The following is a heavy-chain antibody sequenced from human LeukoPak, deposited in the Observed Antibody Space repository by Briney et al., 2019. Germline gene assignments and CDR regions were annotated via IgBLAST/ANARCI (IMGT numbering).Heavy chain of an antibody. CDR3: AREHSPAYSFDY. Sequence: PGGSLRLSCAASGFTFSSYAMSWVRQAPGKGLEWVSGISGSGGSTYYAESVKGRFTISRDNSKKTLYLQMNSLRAEDTAVYYCAREHSPAYSFDYWGQGTLVTVSS. J-gene: IGHJ4*02. CDR2: ISGSGGST. CDR1: GFTFSSYA. V-gene: IGHV3-23*01. D-gene: IGHD3-16*01.